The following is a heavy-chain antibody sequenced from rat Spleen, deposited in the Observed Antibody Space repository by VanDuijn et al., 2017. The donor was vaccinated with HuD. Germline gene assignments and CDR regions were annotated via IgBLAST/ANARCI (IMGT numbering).Heavy chain of an antibody. J-gene: IGHJ1*01. CDR3: ARSGFPYWYFDF. CDR2: ISNGGGNT. CDR1: GFTFSNYY. V-gene: IGHV5-25*01. D-gene: IGHD1-4*01. Sequence: EVQLVESGGGLVQPGRSMKLSCAASGFTFSNYYMAWVRQAPTKGLEWVASISNGGGNTYYRDSVKGRFTISRDNAKSTLYLQMNSLWSEDTATYYCARSGFPYWYFDFWGPGTMLTLSS.